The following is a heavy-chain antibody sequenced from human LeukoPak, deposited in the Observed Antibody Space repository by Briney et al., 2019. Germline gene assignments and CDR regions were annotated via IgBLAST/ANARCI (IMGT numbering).Heavy chain of an antibody. J-gene: IGHJ4*02. Sequence: PGGSLRLSCTASGFTFSSYGMHWVRQAPGKGLEWVAVISYDGSNKYYADSVKGRFTISRDNSKNTLYLQMNSLRAEDTAVYYCARGAPESRGPGGYWGQGTLVTVSS. V-gene: IGHV3-30*19. CDR1: GFTFSSYG. CDR2: ISYDGSNK. CDR3: ARGAPESRGPGGY. D-gene: IGHD1-26*01.